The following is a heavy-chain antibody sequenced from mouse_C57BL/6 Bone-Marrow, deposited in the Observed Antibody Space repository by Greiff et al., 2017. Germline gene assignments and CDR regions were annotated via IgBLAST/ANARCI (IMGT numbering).Heavy chain of an antibody. CDR2: IRYSGST. Sequence: VKLLESGPGMVKPSQSLSLTCTVTGYSITSGYDWLWLRHFPGHTLEWMGIIRYSGSTNYNPSLKSRISITHDTSKNHFFLKWNTVTTEDTATYDCARGGGYSWFAYWGQGTLVTVSA. CDR1: GYSITSGYD. CDR3: ARGGGYSWFAY. J-gene: IGHJ3*01. D-gene: IGHD2-3*01. V-gene: IGHV3-1*01.